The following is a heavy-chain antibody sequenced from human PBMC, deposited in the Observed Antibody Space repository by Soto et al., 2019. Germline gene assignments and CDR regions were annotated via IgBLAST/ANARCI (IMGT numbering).Heavy chain of an antibody. CDR2: ISSSSSTI. V-gene: IGHV3-48*01. CDR1: GFTFSSYS. CDR3: ARYLAEITQWLAWDYYYYMDV. J-gene: IGHJ6*03. D-gene: IGHD6-19*01. Sequence: GGSLRLSCAASGFTFSSYSMNWVRQAPGKGLEWVSYISSSSSTIYYADSVKGRFTISRGNAKNSLYLQMNSLRAEDTAVYYCARYLAEITQWLAWDYYYYMDVWGKGTTVTVSS.